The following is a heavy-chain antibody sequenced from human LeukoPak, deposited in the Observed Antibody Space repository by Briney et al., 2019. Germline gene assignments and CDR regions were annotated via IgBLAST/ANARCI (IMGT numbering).Heavy chain of an antibody. CDR1: GFTFSSYS. Sequence: GGSLRLSCAASGFTFSSYSMNWVRQAPGKGLEWVSSISSSSYIYYADSVKGRFTISRDNAKNSLYLQMNSLRAEDTAVYYCARDLPMMRGFDPWGQGTLVTVSS. D-gene: IGHD3-16*01. V-gene: IGHV3-21*01. CDR2: ISSSSYI. CDR3: ARDLPMMRGFDP. J-gene: IGHJ5*02.